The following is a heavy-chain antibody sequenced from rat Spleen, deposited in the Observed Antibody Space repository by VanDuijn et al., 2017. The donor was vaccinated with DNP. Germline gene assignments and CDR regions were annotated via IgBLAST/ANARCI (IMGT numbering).Heavy chain of an antibody. J-gene: IGHJ2*01. CDR1: GFTFSNYD. CDR3: AREGYYGYY. Sequence: EVQLVESGGGLVQPGRSLKLSCAASGFTFSNYDMAWVRQAPTKGLEWVASMSTSGGSTYYRASVKGRFTVSRDNAKSTLYLQMDSLRSEDTATYYCAREGYYGYYWGQGVMVTVSS. V-gene: IGHV5-25*01. CDR2: MSTSGGST. D-gene: IGHD1-6*01.